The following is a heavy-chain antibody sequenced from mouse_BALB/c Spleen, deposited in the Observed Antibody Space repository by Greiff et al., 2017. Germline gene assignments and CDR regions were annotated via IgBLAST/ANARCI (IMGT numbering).Heavy chain of an antibody. CDR1: GYSFTGYN. V-gene: IGHV1-39*01. Sequence: VQLKESGPELEKPGASVKISCKASGYSFTGYNMNWVKQSNGKSLEWIGNIDPYYGGTSYNQKFKGKATLTVDKSSSTAYMQLKSLTSEDSAVYYCASRTGTNWYFDVWGAGTTVTVSS. D-gene: IGHD4-1*01. J-gene: IGHJ1*01. CDR3: ASRTGTNWYFDV. CDR2: IDPYYGGT.